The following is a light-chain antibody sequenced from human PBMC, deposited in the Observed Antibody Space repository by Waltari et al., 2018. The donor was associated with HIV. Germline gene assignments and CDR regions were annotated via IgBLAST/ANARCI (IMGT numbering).Light chain of an antibody. CDR3: QQHSTLPHT. CDR1: QGVGDD. CDR2: ATS. V-gene: IGKV1-17*01. Sequence: DIQMTQSPYSLSASAGDRVTITCRASQGVGDDLDWYQQKPGNSPKLLIYATSRSQSGVPSRFSGGGSGREFNLTISSLQSEDVATYYCQQHSTLPHTFGEGTKVEIK. J-gene: IGKJ4*01.